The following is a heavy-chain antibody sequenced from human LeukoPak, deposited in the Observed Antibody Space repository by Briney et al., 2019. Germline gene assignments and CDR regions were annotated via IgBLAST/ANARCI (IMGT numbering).Heavy chain of an antibody. Sequence: GGSLRLSSAASGFTFSGPAMHWVRQASGKGLEWVGRIRSKANSYATAYAASVKGRFIISRDDSKNTAYLQMNSLKTEDTAVYYCTRHNGDYCSGGSCYWNGVDYWGQGTLVTVSS. J-gene: IGHJ4*02. CDR3: TRHNGDYCSGGSCYWNGVDY. D-gene: IGHD2-15*01. V-gene: IGHV3-73*01. CDR2: IRSKANSYAT. CDR1: GFTFSGPA.